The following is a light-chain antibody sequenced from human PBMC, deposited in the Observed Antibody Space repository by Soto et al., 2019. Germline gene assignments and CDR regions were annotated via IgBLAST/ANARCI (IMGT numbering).Light chain of an antibody. CDR3: QQSYSTSIT. Sequence: DIQMTQSPSSLFASVGDRVTITCRASQSISSYLNWYQQKPGKAPKLLIYAASSLQSGVPSRFSGSGSGTDFTLTISSLQPVDFATYYCQQSYSTSITFGQGTRLEIK. CDR2: AAS. V-gene: IGKV1-39*01. J-gene: IGKJ5*01. CDR1: QSISSY.